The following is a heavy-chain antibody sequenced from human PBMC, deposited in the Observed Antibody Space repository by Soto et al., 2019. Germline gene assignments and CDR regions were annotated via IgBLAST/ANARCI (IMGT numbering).Heavy chain of an antibody. D-gene: IGHD1-26*01. CDR1: GFTINDYW. V-gene: IGHV3-74*02. CDR2: INSGGSRT. Sequence: ESGGDLVQPGGSLRLSCAVSGFTINDYWMHWVRQAPGKGLVWVSRINSGGSRTDYADSVKGRFTITRDNAKNTLYVQMNSLRAEDTAVYYCARGGSGSYGDYYGMDVWGQGTTVTVSS. J-gene: IGHJ6*02. CDR3: ARGGSGSYGDYYGMDV.